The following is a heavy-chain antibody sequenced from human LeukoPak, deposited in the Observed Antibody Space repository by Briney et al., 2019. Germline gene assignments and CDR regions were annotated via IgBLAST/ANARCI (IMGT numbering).Heavy chain of an antibody. J-gene: IGHJ4*02. CDR2: IIPILGIA. Sequence: ASVTVSCKASGGTFSSYAISWVRQAPGQGLEWMGRIIPILGIANYAQKFQGRVTITADKSTSTAYMELSSLRSEDTAVYYCARDSSGYYGFFDYWGQGTLVTVSS. CDR3: ARDSSGYYGFFDY. CDR1: GGTFSSYA. D-gene: IGHD3-22*01. V-gene: IGHV1-69*04.